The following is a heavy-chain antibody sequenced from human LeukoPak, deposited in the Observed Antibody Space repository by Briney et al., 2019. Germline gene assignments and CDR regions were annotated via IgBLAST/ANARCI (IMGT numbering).Heavy chain of an antibody. CDR2: IYYSGST. V-gene: IGHV4-59*08. D-gene: IGHD6-6*01. Sequence: PSETLSLTCTVSGGSISSYYWSWIRQPPGKGLEWIGYIYYSGSTNYNPSLKSRVTLSVDTSKNQFSLKLSSVTAADTAVYYCARFARPKALDAFDIWGQGTMVTVSS. J-gene: IGHJ3*02. CDR1: GGSISSYY. CDR3: ARFARPKALDAFDI.